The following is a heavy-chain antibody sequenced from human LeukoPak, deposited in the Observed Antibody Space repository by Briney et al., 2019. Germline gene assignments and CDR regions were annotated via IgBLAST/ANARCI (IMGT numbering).Heavy chain of an antibody. V-gene: IGHV4-61*02. Sequence: SETLSLTCTVSGGSISSGSYYWSWIRQPAGKGLEWIGRIYTSGSTNYNPSLKSRVTISVDTSKNQFSLKLSSVTAADTAVYYCARKRITIFGVVINSYDAFDIWGQGTMVTVSS. J-gene: IGHJ3*02. CDR3: ARKRITIFGVVINSYDAFDI. D-gene: IGHD3-3*01. CDR2: IYTSGST. CDR1: GGSISSGSYY.